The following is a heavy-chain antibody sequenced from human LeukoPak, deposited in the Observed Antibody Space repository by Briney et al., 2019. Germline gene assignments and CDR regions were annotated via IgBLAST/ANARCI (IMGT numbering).Heavy chain of an antibody. CDR2: IHYIGST. J-gene: IGHJ4*02. V-gene: IGHV4-39*01. CDR3: ARLPPYSSGWYEDY. CDR1: GGSINNINYY. Sequence: SETLSLTCTVSGGSINNINYYWGWIRQPPGKGLEWIGSIHYIGSTYYNPSLKSRVTMSVDTSKNKFSLRLTSVNAADTAVYYCARLPPYSSGWYEDYWGQGILVTVSS. D-gene: IGHD6-19*01.